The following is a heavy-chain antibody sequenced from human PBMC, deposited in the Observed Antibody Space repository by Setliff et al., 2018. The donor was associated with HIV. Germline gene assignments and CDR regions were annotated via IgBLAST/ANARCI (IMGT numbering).Heavy chain of an antibody. Sequence: PSETLSLTCAVYGGSFSGYYWSWIRQPPGKGLEWIGEINHSGSTNYNPSLKSRVTISVDTSKNQFSLKLSSVTAADTAVYYCASTLITFGGISVTTHYFQYWGQGSLVTVSS. V-gene: IGHV4-34*01. D-gene: IGHD3-16*02. CDR3: ASTLITFGGISVTTHYFQY. CDR1: GGSFSGYY. J-gene: IGHJ4*02. CDR2: INHSGST.